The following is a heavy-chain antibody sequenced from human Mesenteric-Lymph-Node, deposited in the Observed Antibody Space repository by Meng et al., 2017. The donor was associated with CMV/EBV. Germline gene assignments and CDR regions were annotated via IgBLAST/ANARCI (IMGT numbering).Heavy chain of an antibody. V-gene: IGHV3-7*01. CDR1: RSMIGKYW. CDR3: VRDSNGAFEY. CDR2: INADAGVK. J-gene: IGHJ4*02. D-gene: IGHD3-10*01. Sequence: GGSLRLSCAASRSMIGKYWMIWIRQAPGKGLEWVAKINADAGVKVYADSVRGRFTISRDNDKNSMYLQMNSLRVEDTAVYYCVRDSNGAFEYWGQGTLVTVSS.